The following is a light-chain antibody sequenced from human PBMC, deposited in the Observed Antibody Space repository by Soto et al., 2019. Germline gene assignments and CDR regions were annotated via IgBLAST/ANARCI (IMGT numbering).Light chain of an antibody. CDR3: QQRSNWPPWT. CDR1: QGVSSY. CDR2: DAS. Sequence: EIVLTQSPATLSLSLGERATLSCMASQGVSSYFAWYQQKPGQAPRLLIYDASNRATGIPARFSGSGSGTDFTLPISSLEPEDFAVYYCQQRSNWPPWTFGQGTKVEIK. V-gene: IGKV3-11*01. J-gene: IGKJ1*01.